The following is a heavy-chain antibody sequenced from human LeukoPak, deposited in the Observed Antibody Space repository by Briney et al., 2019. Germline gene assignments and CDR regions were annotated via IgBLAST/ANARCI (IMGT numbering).Heavy chain of an antibody. CDR1: GGSISSSSYY. J-gene: IGHJ1*01. D-gene: IGHD6-19*01. Sequence: PSETLSLTCTVSGGSISSSSYYWGWIRQPPGKGLEWIGSIYYSGSTYYNLSLKSRVTISVDTSKNQFSLKLSSVTAADTAVYYCARLIVAGTAEYFQHWGQGTLVTVSS. CDR3: ARLIVAGTAEYFQH. CDR2: IYYSGST. V-gene: IGHV4-39*01.